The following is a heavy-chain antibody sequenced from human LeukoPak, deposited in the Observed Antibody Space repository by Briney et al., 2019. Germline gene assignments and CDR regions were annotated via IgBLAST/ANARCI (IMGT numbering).Heavy chain of an antibody. D-gene: IGHD6-13*01. Sequence: ASVKVSCKASGYTFTNYYIHWVRQAPGQGLEWMAIINPSSGSTSYAQKFQGRVTMTRDTSTSTVYMELSSLRSGDTAMYYCAREYSNSQFDYWGQGTLVTVSS. CDR3: AREYSNSQFDY. J-gene: IGHJ4*02. CDR2: INPSSGST. CDR1: GYTFTNYY. V-gene: IGHV1-46*01.